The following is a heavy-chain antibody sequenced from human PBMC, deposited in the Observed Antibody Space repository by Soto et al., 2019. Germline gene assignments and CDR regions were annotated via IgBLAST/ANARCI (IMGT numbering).Heavy chain of an antibody. CDR1: GYIFTGYH. J-gene: IGHJ6*01. CDR2: INSKSAHT. V-gene: IGHV1-2*02. CDR3: GREGRGTRLANEMDM. D-gene: IGHD6-25*01. Sequence: ASVQVSCKASGYIFTGYHIHWVRQGHGRGLEWMGWINSKSAHTEYAQNFQGRVTMTRDRACNLVCMEMSGLMSVDTAVYYCGREGRGTRLANEMDMWGQ.